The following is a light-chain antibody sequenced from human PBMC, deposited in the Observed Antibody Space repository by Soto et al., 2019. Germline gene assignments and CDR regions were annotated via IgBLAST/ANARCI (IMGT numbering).Light chain of an antibody. V-gene: IGKV3D-15*01. Sequence: IVMTQSPATLSVSPGEGVTLSCRASENVGTNLAWYQQKPGQAPRLLMYGSSTRATGIPATFSGSGSGTEFTLTLSSLQCEESAVYYCQQYNNCGLSFGGGTRVVIK. CDR2: GSS. CDR1: ENVGTN. J-gene: IGKJ4*01. CDR3: QQYNNCGLS.